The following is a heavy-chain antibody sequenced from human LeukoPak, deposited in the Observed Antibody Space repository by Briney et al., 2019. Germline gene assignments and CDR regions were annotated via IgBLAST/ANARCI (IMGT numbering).Heavy chain of an antibody. CDR3: ARVGAWKLQRVFDY. CDR1: GFTFSDYW. CDR2: INRGGNEV. Sequence: GGSLRLSCAASGFTFSDYWMTWVRQVPGKGLEWVANINRGGNEVHYVDSVKGRFTISRDNAKNSLYLQLDSLRVEDTAVYYCARVGAWKLQRVFDYWGQGTLVTVSS. D-gene: IGHD2-15*01. V-gene: IGHV3-7*01. J-gene: IGHJ4*02.